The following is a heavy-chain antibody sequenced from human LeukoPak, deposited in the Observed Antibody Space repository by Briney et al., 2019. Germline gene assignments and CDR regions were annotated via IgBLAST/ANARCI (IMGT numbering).Heavy chain of an antibody. V-gene: IGHV5-51*01. CDR3: ATSSRGYFYYYMDV. CDR2: IYPGDSHT. J-gene: IGHJ6*03. CDR1: GYSITTYW. Sequence: GESLKLSCKGFGYSITTYWIAWVRQMPRKGLEWMGIIYPGDSHTRYSPSFQGQVTISADKSISTAYLQWSSLKASDTAMYYCATSSRGYFYYYMDVWGKGATVTVSS. D-gene: IGHD6-6*01.